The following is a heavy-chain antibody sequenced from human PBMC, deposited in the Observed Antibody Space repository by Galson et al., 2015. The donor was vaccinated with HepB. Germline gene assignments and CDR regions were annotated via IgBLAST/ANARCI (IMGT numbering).Heavy chain of an antibody. CDR1: GFTFSSYG. J-gene: IGHJ6*02. D-gene: IGHD3-22*01. V-gene: IGHV3-30*18. CDR2: ISYDGSNK. CDR3: AKDLGNYDSSGYYYDYYYGMDV. Sequence: SLRLSCAASGFTFSSYGMHWVRQAPGKGLEWVAVISYDGSNKYYADSVKGRFTISRDNSKNTLYLQMNSLRAEDTAVYYCAKDLGNYDSSGYYYDYYYGMDVWGQGTTVTVSS.